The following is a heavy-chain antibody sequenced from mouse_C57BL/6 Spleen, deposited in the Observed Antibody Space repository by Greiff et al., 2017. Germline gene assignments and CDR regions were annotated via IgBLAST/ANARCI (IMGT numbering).Heavy chain of an antibody. D-gene: IGHD2-1*01. CDR1: GYAFSSSW. CDR3: ARSIYYGNYWYFDV. V-gene: IGHV1-82*01. J-gene: IGHJ1*03. CDR2: IYPGDGDT. Sequence: QVQLKESGPELVKPGASVKISCKASGYAFSSSWMNWVKQRPGKGLEWIGRIYPGDGDTNYNGKFKGKATLTADKSSSTAYMQLSSLTSEDSAVYFCARSIYYGNYWYFDVWGTGTTVTVSS.